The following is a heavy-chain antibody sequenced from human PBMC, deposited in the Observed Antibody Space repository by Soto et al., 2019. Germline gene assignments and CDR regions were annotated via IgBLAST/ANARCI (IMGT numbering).Heavy chain of an antibody. CDR1: GGSISSYY. V-gene: IGHV4-59*01. D-gene: IGHD6-19*01. CDR3: ARVPGYSSGWFDV. CDR2: IYYSGST. Sequence: PSDNLSVTCTVSGGSISSYYWSWIRQPPGKGLEWIGYIYYSGSTNYNPFLKSRVTISVDTSKNQFSLKLSSVTAADTAVYYCARVPGYSSGWFDVWGQGTLVTVS. J-gene: IGHJ5*02.